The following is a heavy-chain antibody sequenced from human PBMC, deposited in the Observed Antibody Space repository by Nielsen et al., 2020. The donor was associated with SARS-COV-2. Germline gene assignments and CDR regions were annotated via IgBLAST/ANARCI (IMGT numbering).Heavy chain of an antibody. CDR2: ISISSSSF. D-gene: IGHD1-14*01. J-gene: IGHJ6*02. Sequence: GGSLRLSCAASGFTFSSYSMNWVRQAPGKGLEWVSSISISSSSFYYTDSVRGRFTISTDNAKSSLYLQLTSLRAEDTAVYYCARAYHNYYYAMDVWGQGTTVTVSS. CDR3: ARAYHNYYYAMDV. V-gene: IGHV3-21*01. CDR1: GFTFSSYS.